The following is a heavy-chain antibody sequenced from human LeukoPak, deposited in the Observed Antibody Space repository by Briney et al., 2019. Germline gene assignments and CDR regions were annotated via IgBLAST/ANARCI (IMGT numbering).Heavy chain of an antibody. D-gene: IGHD3-3*01. V-gene: IGHV4-59*08. CDR3: ARHRSGSFDS. CDR2: SYNRGST. Sequence: PSEPLSLTCTVPGGSISDYYWSSLRHHPRQGLKWIGSSYNRGSTNYNPSLKSRVTISVDTSKNQLSLRLSSVTAADTAVYYCARHRSGSFDSWGQGTLVTVSS. J-gene: IGHJ4*02. CDR1: GGSISDYY.